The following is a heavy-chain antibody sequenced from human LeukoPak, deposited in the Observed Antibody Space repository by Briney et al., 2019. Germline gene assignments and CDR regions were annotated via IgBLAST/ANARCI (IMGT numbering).Heavy chain of an antibody. CDR1: GGSISTSDYY. Sequence: PSETLSLTCTVSGGSISTSDYYWGWIRQPPGKDLGWIGSVFYSGSTYYNPSLKSRVTISVDTSKNQFSLKLSSVTAADTALYYCARVPNWNYPSFDYWGQGILVTVSP. J-gene: IGHJ4*02. CDR2: VFYSGST. V-gene: IGHV4-39*01. D-gene: IGHD1-7*01. CDR3: ARVPNWNYPSFDY.